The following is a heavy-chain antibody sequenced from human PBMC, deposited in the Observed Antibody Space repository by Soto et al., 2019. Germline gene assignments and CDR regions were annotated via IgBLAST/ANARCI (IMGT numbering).Heavy chain of an antibody. J-gene: IGHJ6*02. D-gene: IGHD1-26*01. Sequence: SETLSLTCSVSGGSISSSSYFWDWIRQTPGMGLEWIGNIYYNGRTYYNPSLRSRVTISVDTSQNQLSLKLTSVTAADTAVYYCARRPKSRSFHYYGVDVCGQGTTVTVYS. CDR1: GGSISSSSYF. CDR2: IYYNGRT. V-gene: IGHV4-39*01. CDR3: ARRPKSRSFHYYGVDV.